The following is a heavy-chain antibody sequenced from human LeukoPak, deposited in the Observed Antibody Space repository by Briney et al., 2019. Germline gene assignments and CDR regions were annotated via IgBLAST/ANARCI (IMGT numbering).Heavy chain of an antibody. Sequence: PSETLSLTCTVSGGSMSSSSYYWGWIRQPPGKGLEWIGEINHSGSTNYNPSLKSRVTISVDTSKNQFSLQLNSVTPEDTAVYYCARVSRYGYMDFDYWGQGTLVTVSS. D-gene: IGHD5-18*01. CDR1: GGSMSSSSYY. J-gene: IGHJ4*02. CDR2: INHSGST. V-gene: IGHV4-39*07. CDR3: ARVSRYGYMDFDY.